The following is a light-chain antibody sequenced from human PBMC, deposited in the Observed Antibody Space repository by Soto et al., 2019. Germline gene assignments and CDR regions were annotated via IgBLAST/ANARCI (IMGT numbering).Light chain of an antibody. CDR3: SSYTSSSTYV. CDR1: SSDVGAYNY. J-gene: IGLJ1*01. CDR2: DVT. Sequence: QSLLTQPASVSGSPGQSIAISCTGTSSDVGAYNYVSWYQQHPGKAPKLMIFDVTNRPSGVSDRFSGSKSGNTASLTIPGLQAEDEADYYCSSYTSSSTYVFGTGTKVNVL. V-gene: IGLV2-14*03.